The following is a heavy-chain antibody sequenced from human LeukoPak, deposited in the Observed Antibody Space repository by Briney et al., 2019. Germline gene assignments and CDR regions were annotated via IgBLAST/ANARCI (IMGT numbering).Heavy chain of an antibody. CDR3: AKDEGAWLQLWFPFDY. CDR1: GFTFSNYA. Sequence: GGSLRLSCAASGFTFSNYAMSWVRQAPGKGLEWVSAISGSGGSTYYADSVKGRFAISRDNSKNTLYLQMNSLRAEDTAVYYCAKDEGAWLQLWFPFDYWGQATLVTVSS. D-gene: IGHD5-18*01. CDR2: ISGSGGST. V-gene: IGHV3-23*01. J-gene: IGHJ4*02.